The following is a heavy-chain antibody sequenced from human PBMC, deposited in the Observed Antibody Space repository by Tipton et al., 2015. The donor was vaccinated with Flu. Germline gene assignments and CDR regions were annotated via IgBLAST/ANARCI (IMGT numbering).Heavy chain of an antibody. CDR1: GFTFNNYA. D-gene: IGHD1-1*01. J-gene: IGHJ4*02. CDR3: AKVPADNLKYYFDY. Sequence: SLRLSCAASGFTFNNYAMSWVRQVPRKRLEWVSVISGGTGKTYYADSVKGRFTMSTGNSKNILFLQMNSLRVEDTAVYYCAKVPADNLKYYFDYWGQGALVTVSS. CDR2: ISGGTGKT. V-gene: IGHV3-23*01.